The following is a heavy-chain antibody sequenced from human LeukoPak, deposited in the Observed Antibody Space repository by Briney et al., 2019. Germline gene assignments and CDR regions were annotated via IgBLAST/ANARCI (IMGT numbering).Heavy chain of an antibody. CDR3: TTFWYDSAAY. D-gene: IGHD3-22*01. CDR1: GFTVSSNY. Sequence: GGSLRLSCAVSGFTVSSNYMSWVRQAPGKGLEWVSVIYSGGSTYYADSVKGRFTISRDNSKNTLYLQMNSLRAEDTAVYYCTTFWYDSAAYWGQGTLVSVSS. V-gene: IGHV3-53*01. J-gene: IGHJ4*02. CDR2: IYSGGST.